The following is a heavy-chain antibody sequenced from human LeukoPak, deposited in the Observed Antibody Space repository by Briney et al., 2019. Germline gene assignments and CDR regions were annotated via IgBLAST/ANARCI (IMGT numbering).Heavy chain of an antibody. CDR1: GYTFSSYG. D-gene: IGHD3-3*01. CDR3: ARDYDFWSGPGMDV. V-gene: IGHV3-23*01. CDR2: ISGSGGST. Sequence: SCKASGYTFSSYGISWVRQAPGKGLEWVSAISGSGGSTYYADSVKGRFTISRDNSKNTLYLQMNSLRAEDTAVYYRARDYDFWSGPGMDVWGQGTTVTVSS. J-gene: IGHJ6*02.